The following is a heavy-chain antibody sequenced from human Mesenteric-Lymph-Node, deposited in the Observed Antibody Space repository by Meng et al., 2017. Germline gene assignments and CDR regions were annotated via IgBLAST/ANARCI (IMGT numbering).Heavy chain of an antibody. CDR3: TRENTMNDAFDI. D-gene: IGHD3-22*01. Sequence: LRLSCAISGDSVSSNSAAWNWIRQSPSRGLEWLGRTYYRSKWYNDYAISVKSRITINPDTSRNQFSLQLNSVTPEDTAVYYCTRENTMNDAFDIWGQGTMVTVSS. V-gene: IGHV6-1*01. CDR1: GDSVSSNSAA. CDR2: TYYRSKWYN. J-gene: IGHJ3*02.